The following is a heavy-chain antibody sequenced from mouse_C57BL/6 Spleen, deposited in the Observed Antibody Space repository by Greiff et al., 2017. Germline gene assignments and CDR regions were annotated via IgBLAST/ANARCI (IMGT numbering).Heavy chain of an antibody. CDR3: ARCGDVDFDY. V-gene: IGHV1-52*01. D-gene: IGHD6-1*01. Sequence: VQLQQPGAELVRPGSSVKLSCTASGFTFTSYWMHWVKQRPKQGLEWIGNIDPSDSETNYNPKFKDKATLTEDKSSSTAYMQLSSLTSEDTAVYYCARCGDVDFDYWGQGTTLTVSA. CDR2: IDPSDSET. CDR1: GFTFTSYW. J-gene: IGHJ2*01.